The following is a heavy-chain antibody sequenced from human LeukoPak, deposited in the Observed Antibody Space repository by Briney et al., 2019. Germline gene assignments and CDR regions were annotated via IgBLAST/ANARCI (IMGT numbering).Heavy chain of an antibody. CDR2: IWYDGSNK. V-gene: IGHV3-33*08. Sequence: GGSLRLSCAASGFTFSNYAMHWVRQAPGKGLEWVAVIWYDGSNKYCADSVKGRFTISRDNSKNTLYLRMNSLRAGDTAVYYCARGPKVTTLDYWGQGTLVTVSS. CDR3: ARGPKVTTLDY. J-gene: IGHJ4*02. D-gene: IGHD4-17*01. CDR1: GFTFSNYA.